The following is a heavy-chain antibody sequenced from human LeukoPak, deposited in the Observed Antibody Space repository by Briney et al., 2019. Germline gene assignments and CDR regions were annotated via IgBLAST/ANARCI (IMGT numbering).Heavy chain of an antibody. J-gene: IGHJ4*02. D-gene: IGHD3-9*01. CDR1: GYTLTSYG. CDR3: ARGAGYFDWLFPDLDY. V-gene: IGHV1-18*01. Sequence: GASVKVSCKASGYTLTSYGISWVRRAPGQGLEWRGWISAYNGNTNYAQKLQGRVTMTTDTSTSTAYMELRSLRSDDTAVYYCARGAGYFDWLFPDLDYWGQGTLVTVSS. CDR2: ISAYNGNT.